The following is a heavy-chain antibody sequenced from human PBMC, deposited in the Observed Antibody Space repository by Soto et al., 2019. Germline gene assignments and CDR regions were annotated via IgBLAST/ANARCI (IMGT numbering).Heavy chain of an antibody. CDR1: GFTFSSYA. V-gene: IGHV3-30*04. CDR2: ISYDGSNK. CDR3: ARCVDTCVYGAFEF. D-gene: IGHD5-18*01. J-gene: IGHJ3*01. Sequence: QVQLVESGGGVGQPGRSLKLSCEASGFTFSSYAMIWVRQAPGKGLEWVAVISYDGSNKYYADSVKGRFTISRDNSKNTLYLQMTSLRAEGTAVYYCARCVDTCVYGAFEFWGRGTMVTVSS.